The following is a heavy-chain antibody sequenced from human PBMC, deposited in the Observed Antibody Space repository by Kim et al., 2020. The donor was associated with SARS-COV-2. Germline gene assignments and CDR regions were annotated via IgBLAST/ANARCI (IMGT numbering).Heavy chain of an antibody. D-gene: IGHD2-8*01. CDR2: T. J-gene: IGHJ4*02. V-gene: IGHV4-4*07. Sequence: TVYTPAPESRVTVSLDTSKNQFSLRLTSVTAADTAVYYCARRMYATGWFGRWGQGILVTVSS. CDR3: ARRMYATGWFGR.